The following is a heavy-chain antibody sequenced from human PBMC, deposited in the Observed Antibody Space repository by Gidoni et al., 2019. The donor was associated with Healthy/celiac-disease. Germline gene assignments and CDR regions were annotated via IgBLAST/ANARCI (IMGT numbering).Heavy chain of an antibody. D-gene: IGHD2-15*01. Sequence: QVQLQQWGAGLLKPSETLSLTCAVYGGSFSGYYWSWIRQPPGKGLEWIGEINHSGSTNYNPSLKSRVTISVDTSKNQFSLKLSSVTAADTAVYYCASSGIVVVVAATFDYWGQGTLVTVSS. V-gene: IGHV4-34*01. CDR2: INHSGST. CDR1: GGSFSGYY. CDR3: ASSGIVVVVAATFDY. J-gene: IGHJ4*02.